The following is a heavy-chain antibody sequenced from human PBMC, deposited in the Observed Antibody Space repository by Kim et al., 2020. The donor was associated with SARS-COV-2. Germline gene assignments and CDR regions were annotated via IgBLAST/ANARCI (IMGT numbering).Heavy chain of an antibody. Sequence: SVKVSCKTSGGTFSNSVFSWVRQAPGQGLEWLGGIIPIFHSPNYAQKFQARVTITADISTTTVSMELNSLKSDDTAIYYCARDRTVMPAANYAFDLWG. V-gene: IGHV1-69*06. CDR1: GGTFSNSV. CDR2: IIPIFHSP. J-gene: IGHJ3*01. CDR3: ARDRTVMPAANYAFDL. D-gene: IGHD2-2*01.